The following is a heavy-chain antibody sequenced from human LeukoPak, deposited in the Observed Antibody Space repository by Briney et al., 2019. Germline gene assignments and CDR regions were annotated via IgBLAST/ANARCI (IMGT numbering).Heavy chain of an antibody. J-gene: IGHJ4*02. D-gene: IGHD2/OR15-2a*01. CDR3: ASGGEDGDYFRFDF. CDR1: GYTFTSYY. CDR2: INPSDGRT. V-gene: IGHV1-46*01. Sequence: ASVNVSCKASGYTFTSYYMHWVRQAPGQGLEWMGIINPSDGRTSYAQRFQGRVAMTRDTSTSTVYVELSSLRSEDTAVYYCASGGEDGDYFRFDFWGQGALVSVTS.